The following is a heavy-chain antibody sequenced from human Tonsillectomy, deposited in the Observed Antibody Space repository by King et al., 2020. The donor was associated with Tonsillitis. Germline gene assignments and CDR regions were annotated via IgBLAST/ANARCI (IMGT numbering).Heavy chain of an antibody. J-gene: IGHJ4*02. D-gene: IGHD2-15*01. V-gene: IGHV4-31*11. CDR3: ARGFCSGDNCYSLDSFDD. Sequence: VQLQESGPGLVKPLQTLSLTCAVSGGSISSGRYFWSWIRQHPGRGLEWIGYIYHSGSTYYIPSLKSRVTMSVDTSKNQFSLELTSVTAADTAVYYCARGFCSGDNCYSLDSFDDWGQGTLVTVSS. CDR1: GGSISSGRYF. CDR2: IYHSGST.